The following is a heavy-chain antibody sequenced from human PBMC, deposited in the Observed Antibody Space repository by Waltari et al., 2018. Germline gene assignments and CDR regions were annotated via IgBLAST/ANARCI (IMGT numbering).Heavy chain of an antibody. D-gene: IGHD2-15*01. CDR3: GRDRGRGLYLDS. J-gene: IGHJ4*02. CDR1: GDSMISTSW. Sequence: QLQLQESGPGLVKPSGTLSLTCAVSGDSMISTSWVSWVRQPPGKGLEWMGPVPGSGKTNDNPAFASRVTISLDTQKNQFSLKLTAATAADTAVYYCGRDRGRGLYLDSWGPGTVVTGSP. CDR2: VPGSGKT. V-gene: IGHV4-4*02.